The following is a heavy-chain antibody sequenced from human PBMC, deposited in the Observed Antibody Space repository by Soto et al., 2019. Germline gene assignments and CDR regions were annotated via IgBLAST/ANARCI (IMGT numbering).Heavy chain of an antibody. V-gene: IGHV1-18*01. CDR2: ISPYNGNT. CDR1: GYTFTDYG. Sequence: ASVKVSCKTSGYTFTDYGISWVRQAPGQGLEWMGWISPYNGNTNYAQKLQGRVTMTTDTSASTAYVELRSLRSDDTAVYYCARESSSSCHDYWGQGTLVTVSS. D-gene: IGHD6-13*01. CDR3: ARESSSSCHDY. J-gene: IGHJ4*02.